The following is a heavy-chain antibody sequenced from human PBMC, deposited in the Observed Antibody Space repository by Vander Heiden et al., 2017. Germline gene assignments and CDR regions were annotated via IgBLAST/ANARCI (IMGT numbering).Heavy chain of an antibody. CDR2: INHSGST. J-gene: IGHJ3*02. Sequence: QVQLQQWGAGLLKPSETLSLTCAVYGGSVSGYYWTWIRQPPGKGLEWIGEINHSGSTNCNPSLKSRVTISLDTSKNQFSLKLSSVTAADTAVYYCAREGTDYVYAFDIWGQGTMVTVSS. CDR1: GGSVSGYY. D-gene: IGHD3-16*01. V-gene: IGHV4-34*01. CDR3: AREGTDYVYAFDI.